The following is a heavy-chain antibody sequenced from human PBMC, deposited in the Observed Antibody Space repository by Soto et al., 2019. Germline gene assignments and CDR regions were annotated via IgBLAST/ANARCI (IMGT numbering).Heavy chain of an antibody. J-gene: IGHJ4*02. CDR1: GGSISSGGYY. CDR3: ARDQYGDYYFDY. D-gene: IGHD4-17*01. Sequence: SETLSLTCTVSGGSISSGGYYWRWIRQHPGKGLEGIGYIYYSGSTYYNPSLKSRVTISVDTSKNQFSLKLSSVTAADTAVYYCARDQYGDYYFDYWGQGTLVTVSS. CDR2: IYYSGST. V-gene: IGHV4-31*03.